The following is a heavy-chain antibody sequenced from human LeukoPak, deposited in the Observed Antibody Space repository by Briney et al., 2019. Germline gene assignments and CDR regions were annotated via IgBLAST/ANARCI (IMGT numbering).Heavy chain of an antibody. CDR2: IRFDGSRQ. J-gene: IGHJ4*02. Sequence: GGSLRLSCAASGFTFSNFAMRWVRQAPGKGLEWVAVIRFDGSRQHYAESLERRFTISRDNSKNTVSLQLSSLRTEDTALYYCVREQPGDGWTGFDYWGEGTLVTVSS. CDR1: GFTFSNFA. D-gene: IGHD5-24*01. V-gene: IGHV3-30*07. CDR3: VREQPGDGWTGFDY.